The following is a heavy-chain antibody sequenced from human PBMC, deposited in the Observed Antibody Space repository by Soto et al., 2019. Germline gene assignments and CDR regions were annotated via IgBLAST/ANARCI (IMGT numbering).Heavy chain of an antibody. CDR3: ARSRMVGGYSYGSYGLDV. D-gene: IGHD5-18*01. V-gene: IGHV1-69*13. CDR2: IIPIFGTA. CDR1: GGTFSSYA. J-gene: IGHJ6*02. Sequence: ASVKVSCKASGGTFSSYAISWVRQAPGQGLEWMGGIIPIFGTANYAQKFQGRVTITADESTSTAYMELSSLRSEDTAVYYCARSRMVGGYSYGSYGLDVWGQGTTVTVS.